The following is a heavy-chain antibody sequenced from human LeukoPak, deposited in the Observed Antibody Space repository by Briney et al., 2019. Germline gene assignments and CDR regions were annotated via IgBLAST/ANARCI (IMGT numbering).Heavy chain of an antibody. CDR1: GFTFTSYW. CDR2: IKQDGSEK. D-gene: IGHD3-10*01. V-gene: IGHV3-7*01. Sequence: GGSPRLSCAASGFTFTSYWMSWVRQAPGKGLEWVANIKQDGSEKYYVDSVKGRFTISRDNAKNSLYLQMNSLRAEDTAVYYCARDPTPYGSGSYYLDYWGQGTLVTVSS. J-gene: IGHJ4*02. CDR3: ARDPTPYGSGSYYLDY.